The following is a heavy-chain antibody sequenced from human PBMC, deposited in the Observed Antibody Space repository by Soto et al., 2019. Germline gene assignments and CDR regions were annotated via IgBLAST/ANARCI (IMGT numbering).Heavy chain of an antibody. J-gene: IGHJ4*03. V-gene: IGHV4-31*03. D-gene: IGHD6-13*01. CDR1: GGSISSSSYY. CDR3: ARLNLVAAADDF. CDR2: IYYSGST. Sequence: SETLSLTCTVSGGSISSSSYYWGWIRQPPGKGLEWIGYIYYSGSTYYNPSLKSRVTISVDTSKNQFSLKLSSVTAADTAVYYFARLNLVAAADDFWGQGTMVTVSS.